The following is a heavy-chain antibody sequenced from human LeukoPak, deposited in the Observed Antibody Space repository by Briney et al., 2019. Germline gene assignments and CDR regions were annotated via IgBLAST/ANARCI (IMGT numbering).Heavy chain of an antibody. CDR2: ISSSSSYI. CDR3: AREGDKVGATIYYFDY. D-gene: IGHD1-26*01. CDR1: GFTFSSYS. J-gene: IGHJ4*02. Sequence: GGSLRLSCAASGFTFSSYSMNWVRQAPGKGLEWVSSISSSSSYIYYADSVKGRFTISRDNTKNSLYLQMNSLRAEDTAVYYCAREGDKVGATIYYFDYWGQGTLVTVSS. V-gene: IGHV3-21*01.